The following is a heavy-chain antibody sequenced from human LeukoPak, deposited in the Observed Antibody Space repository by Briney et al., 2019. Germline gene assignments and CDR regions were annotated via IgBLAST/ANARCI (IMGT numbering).Heavy chain of an antibody. Sequence: SETLSLTCAVYGGSFSGYYWSRIRQPPGKGLEWIGEINHSGSTNYNPSLKSRVTISVDTSKNQFSLKLSSVTAADTAVYYCARGGLLLKQQREYNWFDPWGQGTLVTVSS. CDR1: GGSFSGYY. CDR2: INHSGST. CDR3: ARGGLLLKQQREYNWFDP. D-gene: IGHD6-13*01. V-gene: IGHV4-34*01. J-gene: IGHJ5*02.